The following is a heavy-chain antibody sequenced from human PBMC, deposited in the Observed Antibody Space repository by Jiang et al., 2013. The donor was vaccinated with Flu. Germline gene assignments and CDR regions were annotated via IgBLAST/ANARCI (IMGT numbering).Heavy chain of an antibody. Sequence: LLKPSETLSLTCAVYGGSFSGYYWSWIRQPPGKGLEWIGEINHSGSTNYNPSLKSRVTISVDTSKNQFSLKLSSVTAADTAVYYCARGSPMITFGGVIVIQGGPFDYWGQGTLVTVSS. D-gene: IGHD3-16*02. CDR1: GGSFSGYY. CDR3: ARGSPMITFGGVIVIQGGPFDY. J-gene: IGHJ4*02. V-gene: IGHV4-34*01. CDR2: INHSGST.